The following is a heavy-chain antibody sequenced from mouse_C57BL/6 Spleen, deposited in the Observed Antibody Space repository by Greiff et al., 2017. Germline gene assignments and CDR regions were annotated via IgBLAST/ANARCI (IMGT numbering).Heavy chain of an antibody. J-gene: IGHJ1*03. V-gene: IGHV8-12*01. CDR1: GFSLSTSGMG. CDR3: ARLITTGYFDV. Sequence: QVTLKVCGPGILQSSQTLSLTCSFSGFSLSTSGMGVSWIRQPSGKGLEWLAHIYWDDDKRYNPSLKSRLTISKDTSRNQVFLKITSVDTADTATYYCARLITTGYFDVWGTGTTVTVSS. CDR2: IYWDDDK. D-gene: IGHD1-1*01.